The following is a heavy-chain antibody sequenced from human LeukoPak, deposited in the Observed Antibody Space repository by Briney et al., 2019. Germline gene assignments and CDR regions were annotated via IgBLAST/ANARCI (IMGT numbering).Heavy chain of an antibody. D-gene: IGHD2-15*01. V-gene: IGHV3-30*04. Sequence: GGSLRLSCVASGFTFSSYAMHWVRQAPGKGLEWVAVISHDGSNNYYADSVKGRFTISRDNSKNTLFLQMNSLRAEDTAVYYCARERGYCSGTSCYPSNYYYYGMDVWGQGTTVTVSS. CDR3: ARERGYCSGTSCYPSNYYYYGMDV. J-gene: IGHJ6*02. CDR2: ISHDGSNN. CDR1: GFTFSSYA.